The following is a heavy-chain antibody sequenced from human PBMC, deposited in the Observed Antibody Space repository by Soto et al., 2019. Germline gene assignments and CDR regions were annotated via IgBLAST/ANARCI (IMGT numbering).Heavy chain of an antibody. D-gene: IGHD1-1*01. Sequence: SETLSLTCTVSGGSXSSYYWSWIRQPPGKGLEWIGYIYYSGSTNYNPSLKSRVTISVDTSKNQFSLKLSSVTAADTAVYYCATLEDWFDPWGQGTLVTVSS. V-gene: IGHV4-59*01. CDR1: GGSXSSYY. CDR2: IYYSGST. CDR3: ATLEDWFDP. J-gene: IGHJ5*02.